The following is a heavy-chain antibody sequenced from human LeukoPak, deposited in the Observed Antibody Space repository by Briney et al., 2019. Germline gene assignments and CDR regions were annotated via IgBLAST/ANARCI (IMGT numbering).Heavy chain of an antibody. Sequence: GGSLRLSCAASGFTFSDYYMSWIRQAPGKGLEWVSYISSSGSTIYYADSVKGRFTIPRDNAKTSLYLQMNSLRAEDTAVYYCARRSTVVMGFDYWGQGTLVTVSS. CDR1: GFTFSDYY. V-gene: IGHV3-11*04. CDR3: ARRSTVVMGFDY. CDR2: ISSSGSTI. D-gene: IGHD4-23*01. J-gene: IGHJ4*02.